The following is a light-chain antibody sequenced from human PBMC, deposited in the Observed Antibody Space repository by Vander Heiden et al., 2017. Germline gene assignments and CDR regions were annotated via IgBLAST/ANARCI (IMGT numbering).Light chain of an antibody. V-gene: IGKV4-1*01. CDR2: WAS. J-gene: IGKJ3*01. CDR3: QQYYSTPFT. CDR1: QSVLYSSKNKNY. Sequence: DIVMTQSPDSLAVSLGERATINCKSSQSVLYSSKNKNYLAWYQQKPGQPPKLLIYWASTRESGVPDRFSGSGSGTDFTLTISSLQAEDVAVYYCQQYYSTPFTFGPGTKVEI.